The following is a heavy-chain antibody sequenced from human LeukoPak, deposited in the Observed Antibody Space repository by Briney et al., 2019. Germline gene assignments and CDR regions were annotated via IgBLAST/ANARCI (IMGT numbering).Heavy chain of an antibody. D-gene: IGHD6-19*01. CDR2: IYPGDSDA. CDR1: GYSFTTYW. J-gene: IGHJ3*02. Sequence: GESLKISCTGFGYSFTTYWIGWVRQMPGKGLEWMGIIYPGDSDARYSPSLQGQVTISVDKSISTAYLQWSSLKASDTAIYYCASRVAGDDAFDIWGQGTMVTVSS. CDR3: ASRVAGDDAFDI. V-gene: IGHV5-51*01.